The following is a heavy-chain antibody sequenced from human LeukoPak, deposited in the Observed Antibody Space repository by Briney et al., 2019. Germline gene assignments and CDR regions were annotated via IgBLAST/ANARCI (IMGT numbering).Heavy chain of an antibody. CDR2: IYYSGST. J-gene: IGHJ3*02. CDR1: GGSISSYY. CDR3: AREYYYDSSGYGGLDAFDI. V-gene: IGHV4-59*12. D-gene: IGHD3-22*01. Sequence: SETLSLTCTVSGGSISSYYWSWIRQPPGKGLEWIGYIYYSGSTNYNPSLKSRVTISVDTSKNQFSLKLSSVTAADTAVYYCAREYYYDSSGYGGLDAFDIWGQGTMVTVPS.